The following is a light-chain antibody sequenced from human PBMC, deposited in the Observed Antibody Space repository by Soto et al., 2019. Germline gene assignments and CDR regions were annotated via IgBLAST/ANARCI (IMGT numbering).Light chain of an antibody. Sequence: EIVLTQSPGTLSLSPGEKATLSCRASQSVSRIYLAWYQQKPGQAPRLLIYAASSRATGIPDRFSGSGSGTDITLTTSRLEPEDFAVYYCQQYGSSPYTFGQGTKLEIK. V-gene: IGKV3-20*01. J-gene: IGKJ2*01. CDR2: AAS. CDR3: QQYGSSPYT. CDR1: QSVSRIY.